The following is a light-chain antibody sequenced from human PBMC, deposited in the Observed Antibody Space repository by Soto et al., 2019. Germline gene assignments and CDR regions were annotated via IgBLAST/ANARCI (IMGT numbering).Light chain of an antibody. V-gene: IGKV1-5*01. CDR2: DAS. CDR1: QSISSW. J-gene: IGKJ1*01. Sequence: DNQVTQSPSTLSASVGDRVTITCRASQSISSWLAWYQQKPGKAPKLLTYDASSLESGVPSRFSGSGSGTEFTLTISSLQPDDFATYYCQQYNSYSPWTFGQGTKVDIK. CDR3: QQYNSYSPWT.